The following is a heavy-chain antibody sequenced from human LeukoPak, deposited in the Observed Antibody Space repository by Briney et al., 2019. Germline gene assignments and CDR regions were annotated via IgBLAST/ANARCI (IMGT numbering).Heavy chain of an antibody. CDR2: IYTSGRT. Sequence: SETLSLTCTVSGGSVSRYYWSWIRQPPGKGLEWIGYIYTSGRTNSNPSLKSRVTILVDTSKNQFPLNLSSVTAADTAVYYCAGGPAGAGTAFDSWSQGYLVTVSS. D-gene: IGHD6-13*01. CDR1: GGSVSRYY. V-gene: IGHV4-4*09. J-gene: IGHJ4*02. CDR3: AGGPAGAGTAFDS.